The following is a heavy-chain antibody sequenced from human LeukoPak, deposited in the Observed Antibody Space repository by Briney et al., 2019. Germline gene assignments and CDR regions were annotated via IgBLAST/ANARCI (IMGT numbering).Heavy chain of an antibody. CDR3: ARARNCSGGSCYFIFDY. CDR2: IYSSGST. V-gene: IGHV4-59*01. Sequence: SETLSLTCTVSGGSISSYYWSWIRQPPGKGLEWIGYIYSSGSTNYNPSLKSRVTISVDTSKNQFSLKLSSVTAADTAVYYCARARNCSGGSCYFIFDYWGQGTLVTVSS. J-gene: IGHJ4*02. CDR1: GGSISSYY. D-gene: IGHD2-15*01.